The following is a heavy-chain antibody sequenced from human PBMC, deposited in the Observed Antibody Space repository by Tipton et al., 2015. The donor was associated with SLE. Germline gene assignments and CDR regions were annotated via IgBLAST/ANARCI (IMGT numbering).Heavy chain of an antibody. J-gene: IGHJ1*01. V-gene: IGHV3-53*01. CDR1: GFTVSSNY. CDR2: IYSGGST. D-gene: IGHD3-22*01. Sequence: GSLRLSCAASGFTVSSNYMSWVRQAPGKGLEWVSVIYSGGSTYYADSVKGRFTISGDNSKNTLYLQMNSLRAEDTAVYYCARGYYDSSGYYYVGYFQHWGQGTLVTVSS. CDR3: ARGYYDSSGYYYVGYFQH.